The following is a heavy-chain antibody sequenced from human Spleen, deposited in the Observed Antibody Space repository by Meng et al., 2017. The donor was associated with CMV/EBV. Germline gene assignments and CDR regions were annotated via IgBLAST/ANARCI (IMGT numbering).Heavy chain of an antibody. Sequence: GESLKISCAASGFTFDDCDMSWVRQAPGKGLEWVSIIYSGGSTYYADSVNGRFTISRDNSKNTLYLQMTSLRAEDTAVYYCARVGRKQTHVIGNYYFDHWGHGTLVTVSS. V-gene: IGHV3-66*02. D-gene: IGHD2/OR15-2a*01. J-gene: IGHJ4*01. CDR2: IYSGGST. CDR3: ARVGRKQTHVIGNYYFDH. CDR1: GFTFDDCD.